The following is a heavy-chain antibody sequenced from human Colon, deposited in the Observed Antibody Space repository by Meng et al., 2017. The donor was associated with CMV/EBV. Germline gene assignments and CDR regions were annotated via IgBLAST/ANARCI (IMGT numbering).Heavy chain of an antibody. J-gene: IGHJ4*02. Sequence: GESLKISCAASGFTFSSYEMNWVRQAPGKGLEWVSYISSSGSTIYYADSVKGRFTISRDNAKNSLYLQMNSLRAEDTAVYYCARDYYVVVPAAIPSGSYLDYWGQGTLVTVSS. CDR1: GFTFSSYE. V-gene: IGHV3-48*03. CDR3: ARDYYVVVPAAIPSGSYLDY. CDR2: ISSSGSTI. D-gene: IGHD2-2*02.